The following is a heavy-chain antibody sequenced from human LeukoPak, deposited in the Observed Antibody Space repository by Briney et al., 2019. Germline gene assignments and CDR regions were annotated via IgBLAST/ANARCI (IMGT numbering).Heavy chain of an antibody. CDR2: MNPNTGNT. D-gene: IGHD5-18*01. CDR3: ASRRGYSYGY. V-gene: IGHV1-8*01. J-gene: IGHJ4*02. CDR1: GYTFTSYE. Sequence: ASVKVSCKGSGYTFTSYEINWVRQATGQGLEWMGWMNPNTGNTGYAQQFQGRVTMTRNTSISTAYMELSSLKSEDTAVYFCASRRGYSYGYWGQGTLVTVSS.